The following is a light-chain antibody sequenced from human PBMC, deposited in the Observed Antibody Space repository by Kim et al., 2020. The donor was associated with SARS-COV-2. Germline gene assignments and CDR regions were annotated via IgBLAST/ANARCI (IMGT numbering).Light chain of an antibody. V-gene: IGKV1-33*01. CDR3: LQYYNPPLT. CDR1: QDISNY. CDR2: DAS. J-gene: IGKJ4*02. Sequence: DIQMTQSPSSLSASVGDRVTVTCQASQDISNYLNWYQQKPGKAPKLLIYDASNLETGVPSRFSGSGSGTDFTFTISSLQPEDIATYYCLQYYNPPLTFGPGTKVDIK.